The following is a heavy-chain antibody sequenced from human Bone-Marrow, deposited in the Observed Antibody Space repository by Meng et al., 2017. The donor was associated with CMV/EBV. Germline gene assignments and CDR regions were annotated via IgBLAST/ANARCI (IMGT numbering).Heavy chain of an antibody. D-gene: IGHD3-22*01. CDR3: ARDQDHYYDSSGYYDY. CDR1: GFIFSGFW. Sequence: GESLKISCAASGFIFSGFWMSWVRQAPGRGLEWVANINQDETEKYYVDSVKGRFTISRDNAKNSLYLQMNSLRAEDTAVYYCARDQDHYYDSSGYYDYWGQGTLVTVSS. V-gene: IGHV3-7*01. J-gene: IGHJ4*02. CDR2: INQDETEK.